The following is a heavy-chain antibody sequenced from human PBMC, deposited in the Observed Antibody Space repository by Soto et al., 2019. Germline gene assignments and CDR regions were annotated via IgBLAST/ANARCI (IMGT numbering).Heavy chain of an antibody. CDR1: GGTFSSYT. J-gene: IGHJ4*02. CDR3: ARDAVFGY. Sequence: QVQLVQSGAEVKKPGSSVKVSCKASGGTFSSYTISWVRQAPGQGLEWMGRIIPIRGIANYAQKFQGRVTIPADKSTSAAYMELSSLRSEATAVYYCARDAVFGYWGQGTLVTVSS. CDR2: IIPIRGIA. V-gene: IGHV1-69*08.